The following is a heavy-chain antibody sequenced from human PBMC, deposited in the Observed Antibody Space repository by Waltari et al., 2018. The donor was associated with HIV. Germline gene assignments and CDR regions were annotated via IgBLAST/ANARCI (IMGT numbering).Heavy chain of an antibody. CDR2: INHSGST. J-gene: IGHJ4*02. CDR3: ARGPTNYYDSSGYYFDY. CDR1: GGSFSGYS. V-gene: IGHV4-34*01. D-gene: IGHD3-22*01. Sequence: VQLQQWGAGLLKPSETLLLTCPVYGGSFSGYSWSSIRPPPRKGLEWIGEINHSGSTNYNPSLKSRVTISVDTSKNQFSLKLSSVTAADTAVYYCARGPTNYYDSSGYYFDYWGQGTLVTVSS.